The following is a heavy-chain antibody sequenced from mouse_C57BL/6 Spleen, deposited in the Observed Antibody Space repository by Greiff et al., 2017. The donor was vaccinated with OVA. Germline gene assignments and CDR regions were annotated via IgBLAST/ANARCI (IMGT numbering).Heavy chain of an antibody. CDR3: ARDGQGRGYFDV. J-gene: IGHJ1*03. CDR1: GFTFSSYA. Sequence: EVKLVESGGGLVKPGGSLKLSCAASGFTFSSYAMSWVRQTPEKRLEWVATISYGGSYTYYPDTVKGRFTISRDNAKNNLYLQMSHLKSEDTAMYYCARDGQGRGYFDVWGTGTTVTVSS. V-gene: IGHV5-4*01. D-gene: IGHD3-3*01. CDR2: ISYGGSYT.